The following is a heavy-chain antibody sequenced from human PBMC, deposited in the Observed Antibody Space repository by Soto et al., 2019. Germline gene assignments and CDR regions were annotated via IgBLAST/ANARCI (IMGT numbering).Heavy chain of an antibody. CDR1: GFIFNNYG. Sequence: QVNLVESGGGVVQPGRSLRLSCAASGFIFNNYGMHWVRQAPGKGLEWVAVISNDGSNKYYADSVKGRFTISRDNSKNTLYLQMNSLRVEDTALYYCAKDRWGELLLGGVLDYWGQGTLVTISS. V-gene: IGHV3-30*18. D-gene: IGHD1-26*01. J-gene: IGHJ4*02. CDR2: ISNDGSNK. CDR3: AKDRWGELLLGGVLDY.